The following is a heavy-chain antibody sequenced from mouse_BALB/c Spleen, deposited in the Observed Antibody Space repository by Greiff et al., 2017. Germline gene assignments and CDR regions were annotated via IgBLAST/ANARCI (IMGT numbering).Heavy chain of an antibody. CDR1: GFNIKDYY. V-gene: IGHV14-1*02. J-gene: IGHJ4*01. Sequence: EVQLQQSGAELVRPGALVKLSCKASGFNIKDYYMHGVKQRPEQGLEWIGWIDPENGNTKYAPKFQGKASIKADTSSNTSYLQLSSLTSEDTAVYYCARWDYGSSCDAMDYWGQGTSVTVSS. CDR3: ARWDYGSSCDAMDY. D-gene: IGHD1-1*01. CDR2: IDPENGNT.